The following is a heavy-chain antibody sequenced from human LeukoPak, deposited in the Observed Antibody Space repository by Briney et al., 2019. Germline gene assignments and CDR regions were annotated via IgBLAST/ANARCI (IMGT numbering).Heavy chain of an antibody. CDR2: ISHDGFI. V-gene: IGHV3-74*01. D-gene: IGHD5-24*01. CDR3: ARDWVYKIDS. CDR1: GFTFSSYS. Sequence: GGSLRLSCAASGFTFSSYSMNWVRRTPGKGLVWVSRISHDGFISYADSVKGRFTISRDNAKNTLILQMNSLRAEDTAVYYCARDWVYKIDSWGRGPLVTVSS. J-gene: IGHJ4*02.